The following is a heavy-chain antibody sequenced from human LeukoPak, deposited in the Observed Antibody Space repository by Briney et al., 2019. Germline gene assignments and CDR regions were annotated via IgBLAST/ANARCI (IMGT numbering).Heavy chain of an antibody. V-gene: IGHV3-9*01. J-gene: IGHJ4*02. CDR2: ISWNSGSI. CDR1: GFTFDDYA. D-gene: IGHD6-13*01. Sequence: GGSLRLSCAASGFTFDDYAMHWVRQAPGKGLEWVSGISWNSGSIGYADSVKGRFTISRDNAKNSLYLQMNSLRAEDTALYYCAKGLGGSSWYYYFDYWGQGTLVTVSS. CDR3: AKGLGGSSWYYYFDY.